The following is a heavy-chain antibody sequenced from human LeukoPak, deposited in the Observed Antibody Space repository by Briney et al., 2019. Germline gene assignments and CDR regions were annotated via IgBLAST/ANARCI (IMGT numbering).Heavy chain of an antibody. CDR3: ARRAFEYSSSSGYYYMDV. CDR2: IYPGDSDT. V-gene: IGHV5-51*01. CDR1: GYSFTSYW. Sequence: GESLKISCKGSGYSFTSYWIGWVRPMPGKGLEWMGIIYPGDSDTRYSPSFQGQVTISADKSISTAYLQWSSLKASDTAMYYCARRAFEYSSSSGYYYMDVWGKGTTVTVSS. J-gene: IGHJ6*03. D-gene: IGHD6-6*01.